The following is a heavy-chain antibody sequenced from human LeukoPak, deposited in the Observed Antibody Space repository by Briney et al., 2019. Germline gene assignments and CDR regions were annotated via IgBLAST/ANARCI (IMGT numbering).Heavy chain of an antibody. CDR2: MNPNSGNT. CDR3: ARDRGATVTTGFDP. D-gene: IGHD4-17*01. CDR1: GYTFTSYD. V-gene: IGHV1-8*01. Sequence: ASVKVSCKASGYTFTSYDINWVRQATRQGLEWMGWMNPNSGNTGYAQKFQGRVTITTDESTSTAYMELSSLRSEDTAVYYCARDRGATVTTGFDPWGQGTLVTVSS. J-gene: IGHJ5*02.